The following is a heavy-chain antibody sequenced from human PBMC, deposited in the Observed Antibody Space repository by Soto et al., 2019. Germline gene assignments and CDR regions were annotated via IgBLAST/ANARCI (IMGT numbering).Heavy chain of an antibody. J-gene: IGHJ4*02. CDR3: ARDFRMVILPPGY. CDR2: IWYDGSNT. CDR1: GFTFSSYA. V-gene: IGHV3-33*01. D-gene: IGHD3-3*01. Sequence: QVQLVESGGGLVQPGRSLRLSCAASGFTFSSYAMHWVRQAPGKGLEWVGFIWYDGSNTFYAESVKGRFTISRDNSKNTVHLQLNALRAEDTAVYYGARDFRMVILPPGYWGQGTLVTVSS.